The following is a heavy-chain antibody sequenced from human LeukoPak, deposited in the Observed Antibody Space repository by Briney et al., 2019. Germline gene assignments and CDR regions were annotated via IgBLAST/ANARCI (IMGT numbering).Heavy chain of an antibody. CDR2: IYYSGST. Sequence: PSETLSLTCTVSGGSISSSSYYWGWIRQPQGKGLEWIGSIYYSGSTYYNPSLKSRVTISVDTSKNQFSLKLSSVTAADTAVYYCARSRWLQLPFDYWGQGTLVTVSS. J-gene: IGHJ4*02. D-gene: IGHD5-24*01. V-gene: IGHV4-39*01. CDR3: ARSRWLQLPFDY. CDR1: GGSISSSSYY.